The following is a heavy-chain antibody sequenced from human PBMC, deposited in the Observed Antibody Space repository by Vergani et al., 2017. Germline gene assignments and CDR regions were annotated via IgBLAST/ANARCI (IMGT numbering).Heavy chain of an antibody. V-gene: IGHV3-30-3*02. CDR3: AKLLAGTTYGFDS. D-gene: IGHD1-1*01. CDR1: GFTFSSYA. Sequence: QVQLVESGGGVVQPGRSLRLSCAASGFTFSSYAMHWVRQAPGKGLEWVAVISYDGSNKYYADSVKGRFTISRDNSKNTLYLQMNSLRAEDTAVYYCAKLLAGTTYGFDSWGQGTLVTVSS. CDR2: ISYDGSNK. J-gene: IGHJ4*02.